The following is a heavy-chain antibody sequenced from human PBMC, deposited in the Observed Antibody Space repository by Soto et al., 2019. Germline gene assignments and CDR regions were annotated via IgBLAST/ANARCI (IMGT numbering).Heavy chain of an antibody. CDR3: ARDAVAMDY. J-gene: IGHJ4*02. CDR1: EFTISSYA. Sequence: GGSLRLSCAASEFTISSYAIHWVRQAPGKGLEWVAVISYDGSSKYNSDSVKGPFTISRDKSKNTVYLQMHGLTVEDTAVYYCARDAVAMDYWGRGTLVTVSS. D-gene: IGHD6-19*01. CDR2: ISYDGSSK. V-gene: IGHV3-30-3*01.